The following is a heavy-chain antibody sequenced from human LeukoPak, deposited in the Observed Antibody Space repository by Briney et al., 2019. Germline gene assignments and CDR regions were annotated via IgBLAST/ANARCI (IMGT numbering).Heavy chain of an antibody. D-gene: IGHD6-19*01. V-gene: IGHV7-4-1*02. J-gene: IGHJ4*02. Sequence: AASVKVSCKASGYTFTSYATNWVRQAPGQGLEWMGWINTNTGNPTYAQGFTGRFVFSLDTSVSTAYLQISSLKAEDTAVYYCARVQYSSGFDYWGQGTLVTVSS. CDR2: INTNTGNP. CDR1: GYTFTSYA. CDR3: ARVQYSSGFDY.